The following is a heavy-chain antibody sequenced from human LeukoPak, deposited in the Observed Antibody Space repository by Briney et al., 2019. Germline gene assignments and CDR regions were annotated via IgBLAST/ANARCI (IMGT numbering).Heavy chain of an antibody. CDR1: GGSFSGYY. CDR2: INHSGST. CDR3: ASHSSSWIIYSY. D-gene: IGHD6-13*01. V-gene: IGHV4-34*01. J-gene: IGHJ4*02. Sequence: SETLSLTCAVYGGSFSGYYWSWIRQPPGKGLEWIGEINHSGSTNYNPSLKSRVTISVDTSKNQFSLKLSSVTAADMAVYYCASHSSSWIIYSYWGQGTLVTVSS.